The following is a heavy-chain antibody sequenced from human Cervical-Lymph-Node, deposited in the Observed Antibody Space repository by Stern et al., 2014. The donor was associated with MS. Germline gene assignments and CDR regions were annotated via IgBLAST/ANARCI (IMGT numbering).Heavy chain of an antibody. CDR2: INPSTGAT. V-gene: IGHV1-2*02. Sequence: VQLEESWAEVKKPGASVTVSCKASGYTFIDYYIHWVRQAPGQGFEWLGWINPSTGATNYGQKFQGRVTMTRDTSINTAYVELRRLRSDDTAVYFCAKVAWELLGAFDIWGQGTLITVSS. D-gene: IGHD2-15*01. CDR1: GYTFIDYY. J-gene: IGHJ3*02. CDR3: AKVAWELLGAFDI.